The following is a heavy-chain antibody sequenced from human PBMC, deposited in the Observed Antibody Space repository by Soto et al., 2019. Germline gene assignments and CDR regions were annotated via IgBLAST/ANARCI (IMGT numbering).Heavy chain of an antibody. V-gene: IGHV4-39*01. CDR2: TYYNGSA. D-gene: IGHD3-10*01. Sequence: SETLSLTCIVSGGSISSSTYYWGWIRQPPGKGLEWIGSTYYNGSAYYNPSLKSRVSMSVDTSKNQFSLKLVSVTAADTAVYYCARHFVAVVIKGWGYWGQGTLVTVSS. CDR3: ARHFVAVVIKGWGY. CDR1: GGSISSSTYY. J-gene: IGHJ4*02.